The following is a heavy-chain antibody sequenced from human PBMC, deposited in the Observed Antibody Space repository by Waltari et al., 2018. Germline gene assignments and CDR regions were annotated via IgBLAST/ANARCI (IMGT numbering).Heavy chain of an antibody. CDR3: ARVRRDDDYGDYGAAFDV. Sequence: QLAESVGGLVRPGGHVRLSCVGSGFIFPPHIMSWFRQAPGKGLDWVANINRDASEKYYVDSVKGRFTISRDNAKNSLYLQMNSLRAEDTAIYYCARVRRDDDYGDYGAAFDVWGQGTMVIVSS. CDR1: GFIFPPHI. D-gene: IGHD4-17*01. V-gene: IGHV3-7*01. CDR2: INRDASEK. J-gene: IGHJ3*01.